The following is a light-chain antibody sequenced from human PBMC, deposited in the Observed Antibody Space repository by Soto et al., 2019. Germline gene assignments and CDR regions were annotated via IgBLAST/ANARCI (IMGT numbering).Light chain of an antibody. Sequence: DIQMTQSPSSLSASVGDRVTITCRASQHISNYLNWYQQKPGKAPKLLIYAASNWHSGVSSRFSGSGSGTEFTLTISSLQPDDFATYYCQQYNSYSRTFGQGTKVDIK. CDR1: QHISNY. CDR3: QQYNSYSRT. CDR2: AAS. J-gene: IGKJ1*01. V-gene: IGKV1-16*01.